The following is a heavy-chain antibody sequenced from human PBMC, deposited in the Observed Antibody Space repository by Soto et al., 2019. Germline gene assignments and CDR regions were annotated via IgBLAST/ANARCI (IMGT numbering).Heavy chain of an antibody. CDR2: ISGSGGST. D-gene: IGHD2-15*01. J-gene: IGHJ6*02. CDR3: AKDAGAATSHYYSATDV. Sequence: DVQLLESGGGLVQPGGSLRLSCAASGFPFSSYAMTWVRQAPGLGLEWVSGISGSGGSTFYAHSVKGRFTISRDKSKDTLYLQVYNLRAEDTAVYYCAKDAGAATSHYYSATDVWGQGTTVP. V-gene: IGHV3-23*01. CDR1: GFPFSSYA.